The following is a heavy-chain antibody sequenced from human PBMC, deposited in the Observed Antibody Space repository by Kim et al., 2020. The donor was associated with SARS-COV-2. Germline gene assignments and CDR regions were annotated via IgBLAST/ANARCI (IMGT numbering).Heavy chain of an antibody. Sequence: KYRPSFQGQVTISADKSITTAFLQWSSLKASDTAMYYCAKAVNGDYSWDSWGQGTLVTVSS. CDR3: AKAVNGDYSWDS. J-gene: IGHJ4*02. V-gene: IGHV5-51*01. D-gene: IGHD4-17*01.